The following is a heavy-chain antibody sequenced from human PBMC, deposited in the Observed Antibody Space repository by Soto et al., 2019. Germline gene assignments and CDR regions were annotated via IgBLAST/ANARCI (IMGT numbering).Heavy chain of an antibody. J-gene: IGHJ4*02. V-gene: IGHV1-69*13. Sequence: SVKVSCKASGGTFSSYAISWVRQAPGQGLEWMGGIIPIFGTANYAQKFQGRVTITADESTSTAYMELSSLRSEDTAVYYCARTRERYDYVWGSYPYYFDYWGQGTLVTVSS. D-gene: IGHD3-16*01. CDR1: GGTFSSYA. CDR2: IIPIFGTA. CDR3: ARTRERYDYVWGSYPYYFDY.